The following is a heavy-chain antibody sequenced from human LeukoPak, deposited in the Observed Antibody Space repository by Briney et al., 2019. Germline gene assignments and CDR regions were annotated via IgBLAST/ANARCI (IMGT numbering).Heavy chain of an antibody. D-gene: IGHD3-9*01. V-gene: IGHV3-21*01. CDR1: GFTFSSYS. J-gene: IGHJ4*02. CDR3: ARDPYYDILTGSLRGGFDY. Sequence: PGGSLRLSCAASGFTFSSYSMNWVRQAPGEGLEWVSSISSSSSYIYYADSVKGRFTISRDNAKNSLYLQMNSLRAEDTAVYYCARDPYYDILTGSLRGGFDYWGQGTLVTVSS. CDR2: ISSSSSYI.